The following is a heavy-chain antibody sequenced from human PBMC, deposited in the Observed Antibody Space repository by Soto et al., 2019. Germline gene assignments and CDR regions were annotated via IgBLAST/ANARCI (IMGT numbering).Heavy chain of an antibody. V-gene: IGHV4-39*01. CDR1: GGSISSSNYY. J-gene: IGHJ4*02. D-gene: IGHD2-15*01. Sequence: SETLSLTCTVSGGSISSSNYYWGWIRQPPGRGLEWIGSIYYSGSTYYNPSLKSRVTMFVDTAKNQFSLKLSSVTAADTAVYYCARHLRPYCSGSSCYPYYFDYWGQGTQVTVSS. CDR3: ARHLRPYCSGSSCYPYYFDY. CDR2: IYYSGST.